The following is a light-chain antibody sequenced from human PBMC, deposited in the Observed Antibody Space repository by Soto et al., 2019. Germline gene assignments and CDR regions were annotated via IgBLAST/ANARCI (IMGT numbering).Light chain of an antibody. CDR1: SSNIGGDT. CDR3: SAWDDSLNGWV. CDR2: RNN. J-gene: IGLJ3*02. Sequence: QSVLTQPPSASGTPGQRVTISCSGSSSNIGGDTVNWYYQLPGTAPKVLIYRNNQRPSGVPDRLSGSKSGTSASLAISGLQSEDEGDYYCSAWDDSLNGWVFGGGTKLTVL. V-gene: IGLV1-44*01.